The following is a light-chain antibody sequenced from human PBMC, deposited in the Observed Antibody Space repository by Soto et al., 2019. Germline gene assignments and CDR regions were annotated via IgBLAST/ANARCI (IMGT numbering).Light chain of an antibody. CDR2: GVS. CDR3: QQYNFWPET. V-gene: IGKV3-15*01. J-gene: IGKJ1*01. CDR1: QSVSGN. Sequence: EIVMTQSPVTLSVSPGARAPLSCRASQSVSGNLAWYQQKPGQAPRLLIYGVSARATGIPARFSGSGFGTEFTLTISSLQSEDFALYYCQQYNFWPETFGQGTKVDIK.